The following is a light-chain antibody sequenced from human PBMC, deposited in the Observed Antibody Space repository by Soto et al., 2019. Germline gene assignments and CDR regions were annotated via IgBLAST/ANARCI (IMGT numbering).Light chain of an antibody. CDR2: DVS. Sequence: QSLLTQPRSMSGSPGQSGTISCTGTSSVVGGYNYVSWYQQHPGKAPKLLIYDVSKRPSGVPDRFSGSKSGNTASLTISGLQAEDEADYYCCSYAGSYIYVFGTGT. CDR1: SSVVGGYNY. CDR3: CSYAGSYIYV. V-gene: IGLV2-11*01. J-gene: IGLJ1*01.